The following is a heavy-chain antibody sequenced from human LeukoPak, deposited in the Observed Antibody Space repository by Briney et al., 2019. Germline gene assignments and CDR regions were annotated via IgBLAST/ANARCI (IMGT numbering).Heavy chain of an antibody. J-gene: IGHJ3*02. CDR3: ARDCSGGSCYGAFDI. Sequence: PSETLSLTCTVSGASIRSGDYYWSWIRQPPGKGLEWIGYIYDSGSAYYNPSLKSRITISVDTSENRFSLKLSSVTATDTAVYYCARDCSGGSCYGAFDIWGQGTMVTVSS. D-gene: IGHD2-15*01. V-gene: IGHV4-30-4*01. CDR1: GASIRSGDYY. CDR2: IYDSGSA.